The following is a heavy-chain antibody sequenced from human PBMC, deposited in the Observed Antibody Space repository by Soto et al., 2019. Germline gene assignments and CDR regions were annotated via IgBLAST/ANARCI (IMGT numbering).Heavy chain of an antibody. V-gene: IGHV3-7*01. D-gene: IGHD5-18*01. J-gene: IGHJ4*02. CDR2: IHGDGGKI. CDR1: GFMFSAYW. CDR3: ARDFYGGYTYGTGDY. Sequence: GGSLRLSCAVSGFMFSAYWMSWVRQAPGKGLEWVANIHGDGGKIYYVDSVKGRFTISRDNAKRSLYLQMKSLRAEDTAVYYCARDFYGGYTYGTGDYWGQGALVTVSS.